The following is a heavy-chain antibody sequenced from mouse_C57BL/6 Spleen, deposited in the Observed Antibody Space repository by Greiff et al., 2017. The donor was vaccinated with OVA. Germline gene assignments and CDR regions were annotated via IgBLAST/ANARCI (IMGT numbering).Heavy chain of an antibody. J-gene: IGHJ4*01. CDR3: ARDQGVSGGYSHAMDY. D-gene: IGHD2-3*01. V-gene: IGHV5-4*01. CDR1: GFTFSSYA. CDR2: ISDGGSYT. Sequence: EVKVVESGGGLVKPGGSLKLSCAASGFTFSSYAMSWVRQTPEKRLEWVATISDGGSYTYYPDNVKGRFTISRDNATNNMYMQMSHLKSEDTAMYYSARDQGVSGGYSHAMDYWGQGTTVTVSS.